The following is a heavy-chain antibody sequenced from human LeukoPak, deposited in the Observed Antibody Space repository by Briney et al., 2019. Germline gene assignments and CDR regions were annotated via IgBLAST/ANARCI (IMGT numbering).Heavy chain of an antibody. CDR3: ARPEGYSYAFAY. CDR2: IYNSGST. J-gene: IGHJ4*02. D-gene: IGHD5-18*01. Sequence: PSETLSLTCTVSGGSVSTGNYHWSCIRQPPGKALEWIGNIYNSGSTNYNASLKSRLTISADTSKNQFSLKLSSVTAADTAVYFCARPEGYSYAFAYWGQGTLVTVSS. CDR1: GGSVSTGNYH. V-gene: IGHV4-61*01.